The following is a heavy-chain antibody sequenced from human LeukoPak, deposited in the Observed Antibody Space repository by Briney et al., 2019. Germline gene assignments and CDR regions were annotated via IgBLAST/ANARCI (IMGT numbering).Heavy chain of an antibody. J-gene: IGHJ4*02. D-gene: IGHD5-12*01. CDR1: GYTFTSYG. CDR2: IIPILGIA. CDR3: ARSSGVDIVATSWIGIDY. V-gene: IGHV1-69*04. Sequence: GASVKVSCKASGYTFTSYGISWVRQAPGQGLEWMGRIIPILGIANYAQKFQGRVTITADKSTSTAYMELSSLRSEDTAVYYCARSSGVDIVATSWIGIDYWGQGTLVTVSS.